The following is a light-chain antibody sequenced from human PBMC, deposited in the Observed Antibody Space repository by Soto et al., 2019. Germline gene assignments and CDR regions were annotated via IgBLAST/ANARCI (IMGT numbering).Light chain of an antibody. V-gene: IGLV2-11*01. CDR1: SSDVGAYNF. CDR3: CSYAGTYTLV. J-gene: IGLJ3*02. Sequence: QSVLTQPRSVSGSPGQSVTISCTGTSSDVGAYNFVSWYQQNPGKAPKLIIYDVIKRPSGVPNRFSGSKSGNTASLTISGLQAEDEADYYCCSYAGTYTLVFGGGPKVTGL. CDR2: DVI.